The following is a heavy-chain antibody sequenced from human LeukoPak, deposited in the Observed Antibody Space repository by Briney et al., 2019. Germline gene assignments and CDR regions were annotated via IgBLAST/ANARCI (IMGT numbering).Heavy chain of an antibody. J-gene: IGHJ4*02. V-gene: IGHV3-23*01. CDR3: ANSPYYYDSSDY. CDR1: GFTFSSYA. D-gene: IGHD3-22*01. CDR2: ISGSGGST. Sequence: GGSLRLSCAASGFTFSSYAMSWVRQAPGKGLEWVSAISGSGGSTYYADSVKGQFTISRDNSKNTLYLQMNSLRAEDTAVYYCANSPYYYDSSDYWGQGTLVTVSS.